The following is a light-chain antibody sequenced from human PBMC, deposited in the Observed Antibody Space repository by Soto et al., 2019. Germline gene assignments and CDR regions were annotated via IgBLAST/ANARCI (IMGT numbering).Light chain of an antibody. CDR1: QSISNY. J-gene: IGKJ4*01. CDR2: ASS. Sequence: DVQVAQSPSSLSASVGDRVTITCRASQSISNYLNWYQQKPGKAPKLLIHASSTLQSGVPSRFSGSGSGTEFSLTISSLQPEDFATYFCQQSYSTPLTFGGGTKVDIK. CDR3: QQSYSTPLT. V-gene: IGKV1-39*01.